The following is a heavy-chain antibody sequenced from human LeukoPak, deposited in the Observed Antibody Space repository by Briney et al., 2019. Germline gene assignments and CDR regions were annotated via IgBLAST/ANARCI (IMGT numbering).Heavy chain of an antibody. CDR3: ASTRFVNWIHVGYMDV. V-gene: IGHV3-23*01. CDR2: ISGSGGST. Sequence: GGSLSLSCAASGFTFSSYGMSWVRQAPGKGLEWVSAISGSGGSTYYADSVKGRFTISRDNSKNTLYLQMNSLRTEDTAVYYCASTRFVNWIHVGYMDVWGKGTTVTVSS. CDR1: GFTFSSYG. D-gene: IGHD5-18*01. J-gene: IGHJ6*03.